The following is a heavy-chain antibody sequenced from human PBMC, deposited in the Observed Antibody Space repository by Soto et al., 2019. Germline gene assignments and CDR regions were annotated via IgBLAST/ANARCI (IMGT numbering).Heavy chain of an antibody. J-gene: IGHJ4*02. CDR3: ARDLPYSGYDS. D-gene: IGHD5-12*01. CDR2: IYYSGST. V-gene: IGHV4-59*12. Sequence: PETLSLTCGVYGASFSGYYWSWIRQPPGKGLEWIGYIYYSGSTNYNPSLKSRVTISVDTSKNQFSLKLSSVTAADTAVYYRARDLPYSGYDSWGQGTLVTVSS. CDR1: GASFSGYY.